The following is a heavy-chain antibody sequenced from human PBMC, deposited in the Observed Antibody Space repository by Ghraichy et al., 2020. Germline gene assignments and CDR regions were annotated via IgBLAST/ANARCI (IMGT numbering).Heavy chain of an antibody. J-gene: IGHJ3*02. Sequence: SVKVSCKASGGTFSSYTISWVRQAPGQGLEWMGRIIPILGIANYAQKFQGRVTITADKSTSTAYMELSSLRSEDTAVYYCARSRFGDCSSTSCYFDIWGQGTMVTVSS. CDR3: ARSRFGDCSSTSCYFDI. D-gene: IGHD2-2*01. CDR2: IIPILGIA. CDR1: GGTFSSYT. V-gene: IGHV1-69*02.